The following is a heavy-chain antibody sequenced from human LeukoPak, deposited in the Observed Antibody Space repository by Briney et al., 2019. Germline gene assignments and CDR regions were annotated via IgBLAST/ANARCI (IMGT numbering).Heavy chain of an antibody. D-gene: IGHD3/OR15-3a*01. CDR1: GGSFSGYY. V-gene: IGHV4-34*01. CDR3: ARGRFGRVGAKFFQH. J-gene: IGHJ1*01. CDR2: TNHSGST. Sequence: SETLSLTCAVYGGSFSGYYWSWIRQPPGKGLEWIGETNHSGSTNYNPSLKSRVTISVDTSKNQFSLKLSSVTAADTAVYYCARGRFGRVGAKFFQHWGQGTLVTVSS.